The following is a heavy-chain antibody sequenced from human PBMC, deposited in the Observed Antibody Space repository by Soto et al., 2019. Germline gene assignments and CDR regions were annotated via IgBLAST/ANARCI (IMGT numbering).Heavy chain of an antibody. CDR2: IYPGDSDT. D-gene: IGHD2-2*01. CDR1: GYSFSSYW. V-gene: IGHV5-51*01. J-gene: IGHJ4*02. Sequence: GESLKISCKGSGYSFSSYWIGWVRQMPGKGLEWMGTIYPGDSDTRYSPSFQGQVTISADKSISTAYLQWSSLKASDTAMYYCARFPRLVVPAAMDYWGQGTLVTVSS. CDR3: ARFPRLVVPAAMDY.